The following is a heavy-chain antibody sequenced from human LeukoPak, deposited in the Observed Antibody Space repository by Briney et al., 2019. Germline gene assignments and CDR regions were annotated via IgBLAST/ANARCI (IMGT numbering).Heavy chain of an antibody. D-gene: IGHD5-24*01. CDR1: GGSFSGYY. V-gene: IGHV4-34*01. CDR3: ARGTLGWLHRNFDY. J-gene: IGHJ4*02. CDR2: INHSGST. Sequence: SETLSLTCAVYGGSFSGYYWSWIRQPPGKGLEWIGEINHSGSTNYNPSLKSRVTISVDTSKNQFSLKLSSVTAADTAVYYCARGTLGWLHRNFDYWGQGTLVTVSS.